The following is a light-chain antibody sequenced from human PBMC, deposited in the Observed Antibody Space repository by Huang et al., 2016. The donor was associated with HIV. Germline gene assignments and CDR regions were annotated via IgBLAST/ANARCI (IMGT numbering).Light chain of an antibody. J-gene: IGKJ4*01. CDR3: QQYYSTPLT. Sequence: DTQMTQSPSSMSASVGDRVTITCRASQGISNSLAWYQQKAGKAPKLLLYAASRLESGVPSRFSGSGSGTDYTLTISSLQPEDFATYYCQQYYSTPLTFGGGTRVEIK. CDR2: AAS. V-gene: IGKV1-NL1*01. CDR1: QGISNS.